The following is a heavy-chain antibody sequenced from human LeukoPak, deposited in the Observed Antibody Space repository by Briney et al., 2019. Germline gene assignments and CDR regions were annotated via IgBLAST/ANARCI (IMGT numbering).Heavy chain of an antibody. J-gene: IGHJ4*02. CDR2: MFDTVST. CDR3: ATIKRGSTYGYFDF. Sequence: TSETLSLTCTVSGASTASHYWTWLRQPPGKELEWIAYMFDTVSTKSNPSLKSRLTPSVDTSKKPLSLRLSSVTAADTAVYYCATIKRGSTYGYFDFWGQGIKVTVSS. CDR1: GASTASHY. V-gene: IGHV4-59*11. D-gene: IGHD5-18*01.